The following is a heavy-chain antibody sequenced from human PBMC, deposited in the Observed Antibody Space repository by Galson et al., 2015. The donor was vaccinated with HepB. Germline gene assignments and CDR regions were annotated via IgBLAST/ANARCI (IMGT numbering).Heavy chain of an antibody. Sequence: SLRLSCAASGFNFHNYTLHWVRLRPDKRLEWISVISNDGNHIHFADSVKGRFAISRDNSKKMLFLEMADLRREDTAVYFCARDRPCTTDRCYSYGMDVWGQGTTVIVSS. CDR3: ARDRPCTTDRCYSYGMDV. CDR2: ISNDGNHI. V-gene: IGHV3-30*09. D-gene: IGHD3-16*02. CDR1: GFNFHNYT. J-gene: IGHJ6*02.